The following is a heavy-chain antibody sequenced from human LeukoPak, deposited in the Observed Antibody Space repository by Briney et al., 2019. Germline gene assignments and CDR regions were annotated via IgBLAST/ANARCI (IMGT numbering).Heavy chain of an antibody. J-gene: IGHJ4*02. CDR2: IYPGDSDV. CDR3: ARRYSTGYSYYLDY. V-gene: IGHV5-51*01. CDR1: GYSFTSYW. Sequence: GESLKISFKGSGYSFTSYWIGWVRQMPGKGREWMGMIYPGDSDVRYSPSFQGQVTMSADKSINTAYLQWSSLKASDTAIYYCARRYSTGYSYYLDYWGQGTLVTVPS. D-gene: IGHD3-22*01.